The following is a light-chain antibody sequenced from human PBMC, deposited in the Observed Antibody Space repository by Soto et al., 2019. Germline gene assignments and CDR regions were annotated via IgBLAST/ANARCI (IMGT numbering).Light chain of an antibody. CDR2: KTS. CDR3: QQYKSFWT. J-gene: IGKJ1*01. V-gene: IGKV1-5*03. Sequence: DIQMTQSPSTLSASVGDRVTITCRASQSIDTWLAWYQQTPGKAPKLLIYKTSSLQTGVPSRFTGSRSGTECTLTISSLQTDDFATYDCQQYKSFWTFGQGTKVEIK. CDR1: QSIDTW.